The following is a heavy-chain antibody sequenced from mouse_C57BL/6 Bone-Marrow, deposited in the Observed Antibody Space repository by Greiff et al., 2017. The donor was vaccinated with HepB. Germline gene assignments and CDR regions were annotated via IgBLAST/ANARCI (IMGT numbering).Heavy chain of an antibody. V-gene: IGHV5-6*01. CDR3: ARQTLIRGGDY. J-gene: IGHJ4*01. CDR2: ISSGGSYT. CDR1: GFTFSSYG. Sequence: EVKLVESGGDLVKPGGSLKLSCAASGFTFSSYGMSWVRQTPDKRLEWVATISSGGSYTYYPDSVKGRFTISRDNAKNTLYLQRSSLKSEDTAMYYCARQTLIRGGDYWGQGTSVTVSS.